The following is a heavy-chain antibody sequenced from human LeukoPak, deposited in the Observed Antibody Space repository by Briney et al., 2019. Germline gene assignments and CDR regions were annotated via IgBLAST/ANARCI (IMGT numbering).Heavy chain of an antibody. CDR3: AKGKGSGSDLFYNYYYMDV. CDR1: GFTFSSYW. V-gene: IGHV3-30*02. Sequence: SGGSLRLSCAASGFTFSSYWMHWVRQAPGKGLEWVTFTRHDGSNKYYADSVKGRFTISRDNSKNTAYLQMNSLRAEDTAVYYCAKGKGSGSDLFYNYYYMDVWGKGTTVTVSS. D-gene: IGHD1-26*01. J-gene: IGHJ6*03. CDR2: TRHDGSNK.